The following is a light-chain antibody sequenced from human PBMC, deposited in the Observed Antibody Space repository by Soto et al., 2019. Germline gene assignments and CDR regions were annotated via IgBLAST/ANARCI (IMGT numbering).Light chain of an antibody. CDR2: GAS. CDR1: QSVRSSY. Sequence: EIVLTQSPGTLSLSPGERATLSCRASQSVRSSYLAWYQQKPGQAPRLLIYGASTRATGIPDRFSGSGSGTDFTLTISRLEPEDFAVYYCQQYGTSSWTLGQGTKVEIK. V-gene: IGKV3-20*01. CDR3: QQYGTSSWT. J-gene: IGKJ1*01.